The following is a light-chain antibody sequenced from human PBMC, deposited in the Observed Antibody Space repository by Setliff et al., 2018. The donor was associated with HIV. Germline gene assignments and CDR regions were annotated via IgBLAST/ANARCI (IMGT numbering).Light chain of an antibody. Sequence: QSALTQPASVSGSPGQSITISCAGSSSDIGGHDFVSWYQQDPGKAPKLMIYGVNNRPSGVSNRLSGSKSGNTASLTISGLQAEDEADYYCSSFSTISTQIFGTGTKVTVL. CDR1: SSDIGGHDF. CDR2: GVN. V-gene: IGLV2-14*01. CDR3: SSFSTISTQI. J-gene: IGLJ1*01.